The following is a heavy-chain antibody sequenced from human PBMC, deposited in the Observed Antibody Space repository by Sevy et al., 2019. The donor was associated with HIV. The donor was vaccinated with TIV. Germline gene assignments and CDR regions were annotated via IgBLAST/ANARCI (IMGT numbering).Heavy chain of an antibody. V-gene: IGHV4-39*01. Sequence: SETLSLTCTVSGGSISSSNYYWGGIRQPPGKGLEWIGTIYYSGSAYYNSSLKSRVTIFIDTSNNQFSLRLSSVTAADTAVYYCARRDYYGYSDSWGQGTLVTVSS. D-gene: IGHD3-3*01. CDR2: IYYSGSA. J-gene: IGHJ4*02. CDR1: GGSISSSNYY. CDR3: ARRDYYGYSDS.